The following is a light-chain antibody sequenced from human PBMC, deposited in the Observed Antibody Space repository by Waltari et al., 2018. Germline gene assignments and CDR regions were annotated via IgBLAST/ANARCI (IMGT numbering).Light chain of an antibody. V-gene: IGKV3-11*01. CDR2: DAS. CDR3: QQRNNWPPLFT. CDR1: QSIGTY. J-gene: IGKJ3*01. Sequence: EIVFTQSPATLSLSPGDRVTISSRASQSIGTYLAWYQQRRGQPPRLLVYDASTRATGVPARFSGSGSGTDFTLTISSLEPEDFAVYYCQQRNNWPPLFTFGPGTKVDL.